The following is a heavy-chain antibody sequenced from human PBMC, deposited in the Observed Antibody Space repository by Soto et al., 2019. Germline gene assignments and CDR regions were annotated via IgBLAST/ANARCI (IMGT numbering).Heavy chain of an antibody. D-gene: IGHD2-21*02. V-gene: IGHV4-39*01. Sequence: PSETLSRTCTVTGDSISSRSYYWGWIRQPPGKGLEWIGSIYYSGSTYNNPSLRSRVSMSIDTSKDQFSLKLKSVTAADTALYFCARQRTSAVTHGYFDVWGRGHLVTVSS. CDR3: ARQRTSAVTHGYFDV. J-gene: IGHJ4*03. CDR2: IYYSGST. CDR1: GDSISSRSYY.